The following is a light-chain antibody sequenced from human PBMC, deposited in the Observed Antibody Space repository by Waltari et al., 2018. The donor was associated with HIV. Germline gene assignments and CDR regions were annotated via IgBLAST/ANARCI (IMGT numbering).Light chain of an antibody. Sequence: DIQMTQSPSSLSAFVGDRVTITCRASQSISTYVNWYQHKPGRATMLLIYAASSLQSGVPSRFSGSGSETDFTLTIRSLQPEDYATYHCQQTYITPRTFGQGTRVDIK. J-gene: IGKJ1*01. CDR3: QQTYITPRT. V-gene: IGKV1-39*01. CDR2: AAS. CDR1: QSISTY.